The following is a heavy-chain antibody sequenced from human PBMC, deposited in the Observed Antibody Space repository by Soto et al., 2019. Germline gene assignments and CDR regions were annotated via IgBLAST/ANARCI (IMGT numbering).Heavy chain of an antibody. Sequence: GGSLILSWASSGFTFSSYSMHWVRQDPGKGLDWVAVISYDGSNKYYADSVKGRFTISRDNSKNTLYVQMNSLRPEDTAVYYCARAPDIVLIRAYYYYGMDVWGQGTTVNVSS. V-gene: IGHV3-30-3*01. CDR2: ISYDGSNK. CDR1: GFTFSSYS. CDR3: ARAPDIVLIRAYYYYGMDV. J-gene: IGHJ6*02. D-gene: IGHD2-8*01.